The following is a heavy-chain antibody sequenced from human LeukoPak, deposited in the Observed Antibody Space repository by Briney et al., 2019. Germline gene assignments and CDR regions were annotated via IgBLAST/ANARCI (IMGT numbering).Heavy chain of an antibody. D-gene: IGHD3-3*01. CDR3: ARGGFGVGQTATYYYYYMDV. CDR1: GYTFTSYG. Sequence: ASVNVSCKASGYTFTSYGISWVRQAPGQGLEWMGWISAYNGNTNYAQELQGRVTMTTDTSTSTAYMELRSLRSDDTAVYYCARGGFGVGQTATYYYYYMDVWGKGTTVTVSS. J-gene: IGHJ6*03. V-gene: IGHV1-18*01. CDR2: ISAYNGNT.